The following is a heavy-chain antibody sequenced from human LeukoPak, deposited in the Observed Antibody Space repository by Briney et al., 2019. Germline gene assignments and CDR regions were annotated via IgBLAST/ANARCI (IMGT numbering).Heavy chain of an antibody. CDR2: ISYDGSNK. D-gene: IGHD2-21*02. V-gene: IGHV3-30-3*01. CDR1: GLTFSGYD. CDR3: ASSTAQWTSFDY. Sequence: GGSLRLSCAASGLTFSGYDMHWVRQAPGKGLEWVAVISYDGSNKYYADSVKGRFTISRDNSKNTLYLQMNSLRAEDTAVYYCASSTAQWTSFDYWGQGTLVTVSS. J-gene: IGHJ4*02.